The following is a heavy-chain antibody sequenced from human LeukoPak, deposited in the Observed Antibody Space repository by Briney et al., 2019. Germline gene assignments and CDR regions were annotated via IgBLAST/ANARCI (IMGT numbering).Heavy chain of an antibody. CDR3: ARAYFNSSGYYLAFDY. D-gene: IGHD3-22*01. Sequence: ASVKVSCKVSGYTLTELSMHWVRQAPGKGLEWMGGFDPEDGETIYAQKFQGRVTMTGDTSTTTAYMELSSLRSEDTAVYYCARAYFNSSGYYLAFDYWGQGALVTVSS. V-gene: IGHV1-24*01. J-gene: IGHJ4*02. CDR1: GYTLTELS. CDR2: FDPEDGET.